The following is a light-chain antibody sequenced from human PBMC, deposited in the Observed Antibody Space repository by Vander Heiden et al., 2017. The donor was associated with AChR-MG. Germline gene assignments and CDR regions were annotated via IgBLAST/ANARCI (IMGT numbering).Light chain of an antibody. CDR2: DAS. V-gene: IGKV3-11*01. Sequence: EVVLTQSPATLSVSPGERATLSCRASQSVNSYLAWYQQKPGQAPRLLISDASNRATGIPARFSGSGSGTDFTLTISSLEPEDFAVYFCQQRSNWPLTFGGGTKVDIK. J-gene: IGKJ4*01. CDR1: QSVNSY. CDR3: QQRSNWPLT.